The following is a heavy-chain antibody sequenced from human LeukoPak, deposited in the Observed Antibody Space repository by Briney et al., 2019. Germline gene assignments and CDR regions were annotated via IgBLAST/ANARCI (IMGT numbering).Heavy chain of an antibody. D-gene: IGHD3-16*01. CDR2: ISRTGDGT. CDR3: AKDVTGRYYVGDL. J-gene: IGHJ5*02. Sequence: PGGSLRLSCAASGFTFSTYAMSWVRQAPGKGLEWVSTISRTGDGTYYADSVEGRFTISRDNSNNMLYVQMYSLRAEDTAVYYCAKDVTGRYYVGDLWGQGTLVTVSS. V-gene: IGHV3-23*01. CDR1: GFTFSTYA.